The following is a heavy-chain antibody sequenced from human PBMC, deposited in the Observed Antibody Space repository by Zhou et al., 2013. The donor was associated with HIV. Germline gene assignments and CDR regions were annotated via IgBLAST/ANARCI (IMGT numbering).Heavy chain of an antibody. CDR3: YCIVVVPAAIEVYDY. Sequence: QVQLVQSWAEVRKPGSSVKVSCKTSGGTFSTYAFNWVRQAPGQGLEWMGWINPNSDVTNYGQKFQGRVTMTGDTSSSTAYMELSSLRSEDTAVYYCYCIVVVPAAIEVYDYWGQGTLVTVSS. CDR1: GGTFSTYA. CDR2: INPNSDVT. D-gene: IGHD2-2*01. V-gene: IGHV1-2*02. J-gene: IGHJ4*02.